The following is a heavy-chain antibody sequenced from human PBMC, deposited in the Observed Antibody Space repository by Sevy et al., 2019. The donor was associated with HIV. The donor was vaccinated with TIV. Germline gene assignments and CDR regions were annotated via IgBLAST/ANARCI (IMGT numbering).Heavy chain of an antibody. V-gene: IGHV3-7*01. Sequence: GGSLRLSCAASGFTFSSYWKSWVRQAPGKGLEWVATMKQDGSEKYYVDSVKDRFTISRDNAKHSLYLQMNSLRAEDTAVYYCVREGLGGFSYSLDCWGQGTLVTVSS. CDR2: MKQDGSEK. CDR3: VREGLGGFSYSLDC. J-gene: IGHJ4*02. CDR1: GFTFSSYW. D-gene: IGHD5-18*01.